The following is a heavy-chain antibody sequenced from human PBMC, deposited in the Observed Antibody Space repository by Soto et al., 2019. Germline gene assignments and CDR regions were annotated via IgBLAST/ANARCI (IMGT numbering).Heavy chain of an antibody. Sequence: PGGSLRLSCAASGFTFSSYGMHWVRQAPGKGLEWVAVIWYDGSNKYYADSVKGRFTISRDNSKNTLYLQMNSLRAEDTAVYYCASLGLIAAAGPGYYYGMNVWGQGTTVTVSS. CDR1: GFTFSSYG. CDR2: IWYDGSNK. D-gene: IGHD6-13*01. CDR3: ASLGLIAAAGPGYYYGMNV. V-gene: IGHV3-33*01. J-gene: IGHJ6*02.